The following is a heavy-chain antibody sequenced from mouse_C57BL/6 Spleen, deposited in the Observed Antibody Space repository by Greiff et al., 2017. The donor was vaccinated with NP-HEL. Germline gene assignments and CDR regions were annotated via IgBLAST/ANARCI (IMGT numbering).Heavy chain of an antibody. CDR1: GYTFTSYW. V-gene: IGHV1-64*01. CDR3: ASSGSSSGFAY. CDR2: IHPNSGST. D-gene: IGHD1-1*01. J-gene: IGHJ3*01. Sequence: QVQLQQPGAELVKPGASVKLSCKASGYTFTSYWMHWVKQRPGQGLEWIGMIHPNSGSTNYNEKFKSKATLTVDKSSSTAYMQLSSLPSEASAFSSSASSGSSSGFAYWGQGTLVTVSA.